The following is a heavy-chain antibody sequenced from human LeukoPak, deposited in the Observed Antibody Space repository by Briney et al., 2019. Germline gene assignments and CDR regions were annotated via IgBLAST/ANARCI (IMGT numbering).Heavy chain of an antibody. CDR1: GFTFTNYA. CDR3: AKGPGAGGKTWYYFDY. Sequence: GGSLRLSCAASGFTFTNYAMNWVRQAPGKGLEWVSAIGGTTGNTYYADSVKGRFTISTDNSKTTLYLQMNSLRADDTAVYYCAKGPGAGGKTWYYFDYWGQGTLVTVSS. D-gene: IGHD3-16*01. J-gene: IGHJ4*02. V-gene: IGHV3-23*01. CDR2: IGGTTGNT.